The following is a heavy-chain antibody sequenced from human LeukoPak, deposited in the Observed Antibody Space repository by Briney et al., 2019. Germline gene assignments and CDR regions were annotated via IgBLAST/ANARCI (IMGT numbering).Heavy chain of an antibody. J-gene: IGHJ4*02. Sequence: GGSLRLSCAGSGFIFSNYAMSWVRQAPGQGLEWVSTISNSGDATFYADSVKGRFTISRDNSKNTLYLQMSSLKPEDTAVYYCVKHARGFSFGTYYFDYWGQGTLVTVSS. CDR3: VKHARGFSFGTYYFDY. V-gene: IGHV3-23*01. D-gene: IGHD5-18*01. CDR2: ISNSGDAT. CDR1: GFIFSNYA.